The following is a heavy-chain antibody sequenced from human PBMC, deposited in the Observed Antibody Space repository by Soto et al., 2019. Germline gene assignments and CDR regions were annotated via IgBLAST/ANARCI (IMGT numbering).Heavy chain of an antibody. CDR3: ARGTFLPYYYGSALNYYYGMDV. CDR2: IWYDGSNK. V-gene: IGHV3-33*01. CDR1: GFTFSSYG. Sequence: GGSLRLSCAASGFTFSSYGMHWVRQAPGKGLEWVAVIWYDGSNKYYADSVKGRFTISRDNSKNTLYLQMNSLRAEDTAVYYCARGTFLPYYYGSALNYYYGMDVWGQGTTVTVSS. J-gene: IGHJ6*02. D-gene: IGHD3-10*01.